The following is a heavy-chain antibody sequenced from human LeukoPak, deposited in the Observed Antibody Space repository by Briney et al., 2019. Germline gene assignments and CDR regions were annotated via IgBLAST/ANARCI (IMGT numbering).Heavy chain of an antibody. CDR3: AKDIVEAVTADWGHAFDF. Sequence: SLRLSCAASGFTFDDYAMHWVRQAPGMGLEWVSGIGWNSGTINYADSVKGRFIISRDNARNSLYLQMNNLGAEDTALYFCAKDIVEAVTADWGHAFDFWGQGAMVTVSP. CDR2: IGWNSGTI. D-gene: IGHD2-21*02. J-gene: IGHJ3*01. CDR1: GFTFDDYA. V-gene: IGHV3-9*01.